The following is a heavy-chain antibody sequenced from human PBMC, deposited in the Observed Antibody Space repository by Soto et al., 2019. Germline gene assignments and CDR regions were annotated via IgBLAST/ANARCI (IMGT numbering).Heavy chain of an antibody. D-gene: IGHD7-27*01. CDR2: VFHTGDT. CDR3: ARKAWVRFDY. V-gene: IGHV4-4*02. J-gene: IGHJ4*02. CDR1: GDSISSSVW. Sequence: PSKTLSLTCAVSGDSISSSVWWTWVRQPPGKGLEWIGEVFHTGDTYFNPSLRSRVAMSVDKSTNEFSLKVTSVTAADTAIYYCARKAWVRFDYWGQGALVTVSS.